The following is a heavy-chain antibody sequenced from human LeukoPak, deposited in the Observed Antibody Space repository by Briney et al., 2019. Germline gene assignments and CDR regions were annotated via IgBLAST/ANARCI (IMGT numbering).Heavy chain of an antibody. Sequence: GGSLRLSCAASGFTFSSYSMNRVRQAPGKGLEWVSSISSSSSYIYYADSVKGRFTISRDNAKNSLYLQMNSLRAEDTAVYYCAREGGSSWIMDYWGQGTLVTVSS. V-gene: IGHV3-21*01. J-gene: IGHJ4*02. D-gene: IGHD6-13*01. CDR1: GFTFSSYS. CDR2: ISSSSSYI. CDR3: AREGGSSWIMDY.